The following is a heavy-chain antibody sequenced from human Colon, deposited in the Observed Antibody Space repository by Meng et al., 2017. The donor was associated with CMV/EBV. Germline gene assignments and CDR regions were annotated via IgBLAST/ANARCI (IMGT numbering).Heavy chain of an antibody. Sequence: VTINRNNCWHWLCQYPGQGLEWIVERIHYGRANDNVSLKSRLTISIAESKYPVSLMLKPVTDADTAVYSCATAKTGCSSGTCYLDNWSQGILVTVSS. D-gene: IGHD2-15*01. V-gene: IGHV4/OR15-8*01. CDR1: VTINRNNC. CDR3: ATAKTGCSSGTCYLDN. J-gene: IGHJ4*02. CDR2: RIHYGRA.